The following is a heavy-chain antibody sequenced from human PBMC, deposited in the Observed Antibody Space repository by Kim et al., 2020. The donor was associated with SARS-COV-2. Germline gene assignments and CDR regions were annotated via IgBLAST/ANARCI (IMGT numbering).Heavy chain of an antibody. CDR3: ARGEDDFDY. Sequence: GSTYYADSVKGRFTISRDNSKNTLYLQMNSLRAEDTAVYYCARGEDDFDYWGQGTLVTVSS. J-gene: IGHJ4*02. CDR2: GST. V-gene: IGHV3-23*01. D-gene: IGHD3-16*01.